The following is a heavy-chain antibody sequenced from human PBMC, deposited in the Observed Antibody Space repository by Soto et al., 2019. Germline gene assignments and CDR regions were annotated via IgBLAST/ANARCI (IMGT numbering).Heavy chain of an antibody. D-gene: IGHD3-22*01. J-gene: IGHJ4*02. V-gene: IGHV3-23*01. CDR2: LSGASA. CDR3: AKAREIGVVITTSFDY. Sequence: EVQLLESGGGLVQPGGSLTLSCAASGFTFSTYAMSWVRQAPGKGLEWVSGLSGASAYYAESVKGRFTISRDTSKNTRYLQMVSRRAADTAAYYCAKAREIGVVITTSFDYWGQGTLVTVSS. CDR1: GFTFSTYA.